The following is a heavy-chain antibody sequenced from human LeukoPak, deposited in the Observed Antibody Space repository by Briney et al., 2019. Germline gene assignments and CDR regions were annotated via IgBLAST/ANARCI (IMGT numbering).Heavy chain of an antibody. CDR1: GGSISSYY. V-gene: IGHV4-59*01. J-gene: IGHJ4*02. CDR3: ARAGGDTTMAVDLDY. Sequence: SETLSLTCTVSGGSISSYYWSWIRHPPGRGLEWIGYIHYSGSTNYNPSLKSRVTISVDTSKNQFSLRLSSVTAADTAVYYCARAGGDTTMAVDLDYWGQGTLVTVSS. CDR2: IHYSGST. D-gene: IGHD5-18*01.